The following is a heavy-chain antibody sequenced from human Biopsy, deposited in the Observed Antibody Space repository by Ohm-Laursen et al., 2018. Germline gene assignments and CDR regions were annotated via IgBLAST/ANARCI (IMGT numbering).Heavy chain of an antibody. CDR2: ISSSSDNI. Sequence: SLRLSCTASGFPFSTYAMNWVRQTPGKGLEWVSTISSSSDNIYYVDSVKGRFTISRDNAKNSLYLQMNSLRAEDTAVYYCATEVVPAGIGGHWLDPWGQGTLVTVSS. CDR1: GFPFSTYA. J-gene: IGHJ5*02. D-gene: IGHD2-2*01. CDR3: ATEVVPAGIGGHWLDP. V-gene: IGHV3-21*03.